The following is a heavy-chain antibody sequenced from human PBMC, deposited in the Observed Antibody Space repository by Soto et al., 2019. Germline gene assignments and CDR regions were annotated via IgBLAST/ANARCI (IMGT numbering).Heavy chain of an antibody. J-gene: IGHJ4*02. CDR2: TDYSWNT. V-gene: IGHV4-59*08. CDR1: SDSISSYY. CDR3: ARAVGDPLYYLDY. D-gene: IGHD6-19*01. Sequence: QVQLQESGPGLVRPSETLSLTCTVSSDSISSYYWIWIRQSPGKGLEWIGYTDYSWNTNYHPSLKSRVTISGHPSKNQFSLRLSSVTAADTAVYYCARAVGDPLYYLDYWGQGTLVTVSS.